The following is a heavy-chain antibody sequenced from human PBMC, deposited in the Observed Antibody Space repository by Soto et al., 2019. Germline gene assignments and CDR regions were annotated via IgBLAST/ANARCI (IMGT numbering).Heavy chain of an antibody. V-gene: IGHV3-23*01. CDR3: AREIAAAGTGMDV. Sequence: GGSLRLSCAASGFPFSSYAMSWVRQAPGKGLEWVSAISGSGGSTYYADSVKGRFTISRDNSKNTLYLQMNSLRAEDTAVYYCAREIAAAGTGMDVWGQGTTVTVSS. CDR2: ISGSGGST. J-gene: IGHJ6*02. CDR1: GFPFSSYA. D-gene: IGHD6-13*01.